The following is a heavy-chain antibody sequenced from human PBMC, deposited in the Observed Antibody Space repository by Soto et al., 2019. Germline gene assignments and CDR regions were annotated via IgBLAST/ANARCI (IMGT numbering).Heavy chain of an antibody. CDR3: AKDLDYPYYFDY. Sequence: PGGSLRLSCAASGFTFSSYGMHWVRQAPGKGLEWVAVISYDGSNKFYADSVKGRFTISRDNSKNTLYLQVNSLRAEDTAVYFCAKDLDYPYYFDYWGQGTLVTVSS. CDR1: GFTFSSYG. D-gene: IGHD5-12*01. J-gene: IGHJ4*02. V-gene: IGHV3-30*18. CDR2: ISYDGSNK.